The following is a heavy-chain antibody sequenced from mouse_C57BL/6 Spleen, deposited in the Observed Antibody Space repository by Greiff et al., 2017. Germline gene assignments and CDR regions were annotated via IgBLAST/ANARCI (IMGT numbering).Heavy chain of an antibody. CDR1: GFTFSDYG. CDR3: AIYGYYAMDY. V-gene: IGHV5-17*01. Sequence: EVKLMESGGGLVKPGGSLKLSCAASGFTFSDYGMHWVRQAPEKGLEWVAYISSGSSTIYYADTVKGRFTISRDNAKNTLFLQMTSLRSEDTAMYYCAIYGYYAMDYWGQGTSVTVSS. J-gene: IGHJ4*01. CDR2: ISSGSSTI. D-gene: IGHD1-1*02.